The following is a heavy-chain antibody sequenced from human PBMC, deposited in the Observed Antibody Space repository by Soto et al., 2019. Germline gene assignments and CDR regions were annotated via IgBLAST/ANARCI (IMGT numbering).Heavy chain of an antibody. J-gene: IGHJ4*02. CDR2: ISHDGNTK. CDR3: AKSGERQLIRGGFDS. V-gene: IGHV3-30*18. Sequence: QVHLVESGGGVFQPGRSLRLSCAASGFTFSTYGMHWVRLAQGKGLEWVAAISHDGNTKYYADSVKGRFTISRDSSENTLSLQMNSLRTAETAVYYCAKSGERQLIRGGFDSWGQGTLVTVSS. D-gene: IGHD3-10*01. CDR1: GFTFSTYG.